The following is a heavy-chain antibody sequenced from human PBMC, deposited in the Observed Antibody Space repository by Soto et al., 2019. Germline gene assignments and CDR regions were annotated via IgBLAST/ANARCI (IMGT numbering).Heavy chain of an antibody. D-gene: IGHD6-19*01. CDR2: IIPIFGTA. J-gene: IGHJ5*02. CDR3: ARWDSSGWRSWFDP. V-gene: IGHV1-69*01. Sequence: QVQLVQSGAEVKKPGSSVNVSCKASGGTFSSYAISWVRQAPGQGLEWMGGIIPIFGTANYAQKFQGRGTITADESTSTAYMELSSLRSEDTAVYYCARWDSSGWRSWFDPWGQGTLVTVSS. CDR1: GGTFSSYA.